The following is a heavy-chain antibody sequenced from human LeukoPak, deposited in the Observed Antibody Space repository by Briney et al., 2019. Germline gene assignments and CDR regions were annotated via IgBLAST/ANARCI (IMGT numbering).Heavy chain of an antibody. CDR3: AKEVMVRGSNNWFDP. CDR1: GFTFSSYG. J-gene: IGHJ5*02. V-gene: IGHV3-33*06. Sequence: GRSLRLSCAASGFTFSSYGMHWVRQAPGKGLEWVAVIWYDGSNKYYADSVKGRFTISRDNSKKTLYLQMNSLRAEDTAVYYCAKEVMVRGSNNWFDPWGQGTLVTV. D-gene: IGHD3-10*01. CDR2: IWYDGSNK.